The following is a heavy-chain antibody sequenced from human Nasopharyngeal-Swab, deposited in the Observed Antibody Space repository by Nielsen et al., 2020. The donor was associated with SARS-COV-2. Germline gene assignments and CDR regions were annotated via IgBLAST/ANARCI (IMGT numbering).Heavy chain of an antibody. D-gene: IGHD1-14*01. V-gene: IGHV3-7*01. Sequence: GESLKISCAASGFTFSRSWMAWVRQAPGKGLEWVANINQDGSQKYYVDSVKGRLTISRDNAENSLYLQMDSLRADDTAVYYCARDPEYSALDIWGQGTMVTVSS. CDR1: GFTFSRSW. J-gene: IGHJ3*02. CDR2: INQDGSQK. CDR3: ARDPEYSALDI.